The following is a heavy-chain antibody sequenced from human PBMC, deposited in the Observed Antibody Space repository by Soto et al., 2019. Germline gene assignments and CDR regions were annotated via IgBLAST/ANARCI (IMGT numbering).Heavy chain of an antibody. CDR2: IWYDGSNK. CDR1: GFTFSSYG. V-gene: IGHV3-33*01. D-gene: IGHD5-18*01. Sequence: QVQLVESGGGVVQPGGSLRLSCAASGFTFSSYGMHWVRQAPGKGLEWVAVIWYDGSNKYYADSVKGRFTISRDNSKNTLYLQMNSLRAEDTAVYYCARDTAMVGDAFDIWGQGTMVTVSS. CDR3: ARDTAMVGDAFDI. J-gene: IGHJ3*02.